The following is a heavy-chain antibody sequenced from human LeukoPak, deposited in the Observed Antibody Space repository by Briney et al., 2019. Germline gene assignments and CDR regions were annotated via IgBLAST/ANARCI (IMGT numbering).Heavy chain of an antibody. Sequence: PGGPLRLSCTASGFTFNNYAMTWLRQAPGKGLEWVSSISGSGGTTYYADSVKGRFTISRDNSKNTLSLQMNSLRAEDTAVYYCAKGLSSGPGRFDYWGQGTLVTVSS. V-gene: IGHV3-23*01. CDR1: GFTFNNYA. CDR2: ISGSGGTT. D-gene: IGHD6-19*01. J-gene: IGHJ4*02. CDR3: AKGLSSGPGRFDY.